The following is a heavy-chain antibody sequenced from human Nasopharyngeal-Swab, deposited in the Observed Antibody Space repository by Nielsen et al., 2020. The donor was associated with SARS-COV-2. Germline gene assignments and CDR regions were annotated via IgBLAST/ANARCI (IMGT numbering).Heavy chain of an antibody. V-gene: IGHV4-4*02. CDR3: SRHYYYYMDI. Sequence: SETLSLTCAVSGGSISSNTWWGWVCQTPGMGLEWIGEIIHSGGTNYNPALKSRVTISVDKSKNQLSLEVTSVTAADTAVYYCSRHYYYYMDIWGKGTTVTVSS. J-gene: IGHJ6*03. CDR2: IIHSGGT. CDR1: GGSISSNTW.